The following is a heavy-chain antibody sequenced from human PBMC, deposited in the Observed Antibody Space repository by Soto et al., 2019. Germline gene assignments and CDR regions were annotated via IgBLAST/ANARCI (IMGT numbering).Heavy chain of an antibody. J-gene: IGHJ4*02. CDR2: IYYSGST. V-gene: IGHV4-31*03. CDR3: ATYGSGSYKPTTFDY. Sequence: QVQLQESGPGLVKPSQTLSLTCTVSGGSISSGDYYWSWIRQHPGKGLEWIGYIYYSGSTYYNPSVKSRGTISVDTSKNQFSLKLSSVTAADTAVYYCATYGSGSYKPTTFDYWGQGTLVTVSS. D-gene: IGHD3-10*01. CDR1: GGSISSGDYY.